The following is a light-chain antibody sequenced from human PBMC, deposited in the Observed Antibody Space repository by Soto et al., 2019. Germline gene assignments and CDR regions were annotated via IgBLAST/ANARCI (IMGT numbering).Light chain of an antibody. J-gene: IGLJ3*02. CDR2: EVA. CDR3: SSYTSDTTHV. CDR1: NSDVGAYPY. V-gene: IGLV2-14*03. Sequence: QSALTQPASVSGSPGQSITISCTGTNSDVGAYPYVSWYQQHPGNAPKLLIYEVADRPSGVSDRFSGSKSGNTASLTISGLQAEDEADYYCSSYTSDTTHVFGGGTKLTVL.